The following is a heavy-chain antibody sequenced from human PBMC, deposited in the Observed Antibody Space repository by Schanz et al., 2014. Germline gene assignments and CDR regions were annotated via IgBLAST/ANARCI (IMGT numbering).Heavy chain of an antibody. CDR3: ARHWRRDYFDY. CDR1: AGSISGSGYY. V-gene: IGHV4-39*01. CDR2: IYYSGST. Sequence: QLQLQESGPGLVKPSETLSLTCTVSAGSISGSGYYWGWIRQPPGKGLEWIGTIYYSGSTYYDPSLESRVTIPVAPSKNQFPRKLNSVTAADTAVYYCARHWRRDYFDYWGRGTLVTVSS. J-gene: IGHJ4*02. D-gene: IGHD3-3*01.